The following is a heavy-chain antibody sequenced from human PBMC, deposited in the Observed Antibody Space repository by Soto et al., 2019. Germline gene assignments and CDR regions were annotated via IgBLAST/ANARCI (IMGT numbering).Heavy chain of an antibody. D-gene: IGHD2-2*01. J-gene: IGHJ4*02. CDR3: VRKYCSSTSCYFDY. Sequence: SETLSLTCAVSGGSISSGGYSWSWIRQPPGKGLEWIGYIYHSGSTYYNPSLKSRVTISVDSSKNQFSLKLSSVTAADTAVYSCVRKYCSSTSCYFDYWGQGTLVTVSS. CDR1: GGSISSGGYS. V-gene: IGHV4-30-2*01. CDR2: IYHSGST.